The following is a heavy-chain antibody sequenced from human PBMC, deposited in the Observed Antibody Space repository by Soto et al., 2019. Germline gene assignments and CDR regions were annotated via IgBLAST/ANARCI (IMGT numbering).Heavy chain of an antibody. J-gene: IGHJ6*02. CDR3: ARGLRELVGGVDV. CDR1: GFTFSSYA. D-gene: IGHD1-7*01. CDR2: ISYDGTNK. V-gene: IGHV3-30-3*01. Sequence: QVQLVESGGGVVQPGRSLRLSCAASGFTFSSYAIYWVRQAPGKGLEWVALISYDGTNKYHADSVKGRFTISRDNSKNTLYLQMNSLKPEDTAVYYCARGLRELVGGVDVWGQGTTVTVSS.